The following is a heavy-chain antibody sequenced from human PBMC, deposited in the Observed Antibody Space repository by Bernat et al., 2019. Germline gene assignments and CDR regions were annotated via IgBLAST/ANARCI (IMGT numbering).Heavy chain of an antibody. CDR3: ARELVVGVAEYFQD. D-gene: IGHD2-15*01. V-gene: IGHV3-7*03. CDR2: IKEDGSEK. Sequence: EVQLVESGGGLVQPGGSLRLSCAASGFRFSKYWMSWVRQAPGKGLEWVANIKEDGSEKYYVDSVKGRFTISRDNAKNSLYLQVNSLRDEDTAVYYCARELVVGVAEYFQDWGLGTLVTVSS. CDR1: GFRFSKYW. J-gene: IGHJ1*01.